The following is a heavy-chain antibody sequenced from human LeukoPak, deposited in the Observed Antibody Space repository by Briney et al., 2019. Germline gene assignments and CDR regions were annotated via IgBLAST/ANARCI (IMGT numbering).Heavy chain of an antibody. Sequence: PSETLSLTCAVYGGSFSGYYWSWIRQPPGKGLEWIGEINHSGSTNYNPSLKSRVTISVDTSKNQFSLKLSSVTAADTAVYYCARGSVSMVRGVNVPFDYWGQGTLVTVSS. CDR1: GGSFSGYY. V-gene: IGHV4-34*01. CDR2: INHSGST. D-gene: IGHD3-10*01. CDR3: ARGSVSMVRGVNVPFDY. J-gene: IGHJ4*02.